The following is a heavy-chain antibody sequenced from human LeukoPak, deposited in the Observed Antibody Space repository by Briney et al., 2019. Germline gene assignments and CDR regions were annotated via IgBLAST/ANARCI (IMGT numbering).Heavy chain of an antibody. CDR3: ARDQGVIVVVPTSPSDI. Sequence: RXAPXQGXXXXXWINXXSGGTNYAQKFQGRVTMTRDTSISTAYMELSRLRSDDTAVYYCARDQGVIVVVPTSPSDIWGQGTMVTVSS. CDR2: INXXSGGT. D-gene: IGHD2-2*01. V-gene: IGHV1-2*02. J-gene: IGHJ3*02.